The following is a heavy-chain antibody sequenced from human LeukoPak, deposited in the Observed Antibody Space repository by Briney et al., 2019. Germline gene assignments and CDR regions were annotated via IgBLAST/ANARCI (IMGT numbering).Heavy chain of an antibody. Sequence: EASVKVSCKASGGTFSSYAISWVRQAPGQGLEWMGGIIPIFGTANYAQKFQGRVTITTDESTSTAYMELSSLRSEDTAVYYCARGLYDYVWGSYPPLYWGQGTLVTVSS. CDR1: GGTFSSYA. D-gene: IGHD3-16*01. V-gene: IGHV1-69*05. CDR3: ARGLYDYVWGSYPPLY. J-gene: IGHJ4*02. CDR2: IIPIFGTA.